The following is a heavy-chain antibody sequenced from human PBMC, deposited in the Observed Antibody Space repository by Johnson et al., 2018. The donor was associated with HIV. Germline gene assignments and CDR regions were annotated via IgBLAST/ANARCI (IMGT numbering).Heavy chain of an antibody. CDR1: GFTFDDYA. CDR3: AKDISSWGAAIRAFDL. V-gene: IGHV3-9*01. CDR2: ISWNSGSI. D-gene: IGHD2-21*02. J-gene: IGHJ3*01. Sequence: VQLVESGGGLEQPGRSLRLSCAASGFTFDDYAMHWVRQAPGKGLEWVSGISWNSGSIAYADPVTGRFTISRDHAKNSLYLQMNSLRAEDTALYYCAKDISSWGAAIRAFDLGGQGAMVTVSS.